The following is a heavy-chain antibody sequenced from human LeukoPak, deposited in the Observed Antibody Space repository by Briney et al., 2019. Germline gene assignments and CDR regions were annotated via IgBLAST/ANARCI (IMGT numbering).Heavy chain of an antibody. Sequence: GGSLRLSCAASGFTVSTNYMSWVRQAPGKGLEWVSIIYSGDRTDYADSLKGRFTISRDTSKNTLYIQMSSLRAEDTAVYYCARDVRKQGLWSWGQGTLVTVSS. J-gene: IGHJ4*02. V-gene: IGHV3-66*01. CDR3: ARDVRKQGLWS. CDR2: IYSGDRT. D-gene: IGHD3-10*01. CDR1: GFTVSTNY.